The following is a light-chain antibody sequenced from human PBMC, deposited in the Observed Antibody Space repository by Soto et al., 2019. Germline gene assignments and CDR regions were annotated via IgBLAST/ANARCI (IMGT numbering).Light chain of an antibody. CDR3: QQYNNWPWT. V-gene: IGKV3-15*01. CDR1: QSVSSN. Sequence: EIVMTQSPATLSVSPGERATLSCRASQSVSSNLAWYQQKPGQAPGLLIYGASTRATGIPARFSGSGSGTEFTLTISSLQSEDFAVYYCQQYNNWPWTLGQGTKVEIK. CDR2: GAS. J-gene: IGKJ1*01.